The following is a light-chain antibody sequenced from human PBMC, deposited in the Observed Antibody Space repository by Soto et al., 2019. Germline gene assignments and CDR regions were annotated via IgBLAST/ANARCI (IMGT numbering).Light chain of an antibody. V-gene: IGKV3-15*01. J-gene: IGKJ4*01. CDR1: QTVYSN. CDR2: GAS. Sequence: EIVMAQSPATLSVSPGEGATLSCRASQTVYSNLAWYQQKPGQAPRLLIYGASTMATGIPARFSGSGSGTEFTLTISSLQSEDFAVYYCQQYNRWPLTFGGGTQVEIK. CDR3: QQYNRWPLT.